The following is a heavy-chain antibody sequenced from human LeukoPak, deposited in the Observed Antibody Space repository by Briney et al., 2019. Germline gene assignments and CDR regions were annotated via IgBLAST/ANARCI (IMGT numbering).Heavy chain of an antibody. V-gene: IGHV3-23*01. CDR1: GVTLSNYG. J-gene: IGHJ4*02. Sequence: GGSLRLSCAVSGVTLSNYGMSWVREAPGKGREGVAGTSGSGGGTNYADSVNGRFPVPRDNSKNTLYLPMNSLRAEDTAVYFCAKRGVVIRVILVGFYKEAYYFDSWGQGALVTVSS. D-gene: IGHD3-22*01. CDR2: TSGSGGGT. CDR3: AKRGVVIRVILVGFYKEAYYFDS.